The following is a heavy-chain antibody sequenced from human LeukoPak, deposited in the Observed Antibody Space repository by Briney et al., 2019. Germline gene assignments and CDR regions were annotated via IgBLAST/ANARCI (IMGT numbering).Heavy chain of an antibody. CDR1: GFTFDHYA. CDR3: ARVKTGELFYFDC. D-gene: IGHD3-10*01. CDR2: IYSGGNT. Sequence: GGSLRLSCTASGFTFDHYAMNWVRQAPGKGLEWVSVIYSGGNTYYADSVKGRFTNSRDNSKNTMYFQMNSLRAEDTAVYYCARVKTGELFYFDCWGQGTLVTVSS. V-gene: IGHV3-66*01. J-gene: IGHJ4*02.